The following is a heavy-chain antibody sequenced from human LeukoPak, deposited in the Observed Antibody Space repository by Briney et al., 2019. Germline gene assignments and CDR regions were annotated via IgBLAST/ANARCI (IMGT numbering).Heavy chain of an antibody. CDR2: INPNSGGT. CDR3: ARDRVGATTP. D-gene: IGHD1-26*01. V-gene: IGHV1-2*02. CDR1: GYTFTGYY. J-gene: IGHJ5*02. Sequence: ASVTVSCTASGYTFTGYYMHWVRQAPGQGLEWMGWINPNSGGTNYAQKFQGRVTMTRDTSISTAYMELSRLRSDDTTVYYCARDRVGATTPWGQGTLVTVSS.